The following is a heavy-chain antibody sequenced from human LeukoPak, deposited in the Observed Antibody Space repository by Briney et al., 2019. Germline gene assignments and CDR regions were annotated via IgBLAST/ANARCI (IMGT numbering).Heavy chain of an antibody. CDR2: IYHSGST. J-gene: IGHJ4*02. V-gene: IGHV4-38-2*01. CDR3: ARLASITMVRGLFFDY. CDR1: GYSISSGYY. D-gene: IGHD3-10*01. Sequence: SETLSLTCAVSGYSISSGYYWGWIRQPPGKGLEWIGSIYHSGSTSYNPSLKSRVTISVDTSQNQFSLKLSSVTAADTALYYCARLASITMVRGLFFDYWGQGTLVTVSS.